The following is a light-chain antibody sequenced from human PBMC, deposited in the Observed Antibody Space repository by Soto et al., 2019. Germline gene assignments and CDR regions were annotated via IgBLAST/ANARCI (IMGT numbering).Light chain of an antibody. Sequence: QSALTQPPSASGSPGQSVTISCTGTSSDVGGYNYVSWYQQHPGKAPKLMVYEVNKRPSGVPDRFSGSKSGNTASLTVSGLQAEDEADYYCTSYAGSETVVFGGGTKLTVL. CDR1: SSDVGGYNY. CDR2: EVN. J-gene: IGLJ3*02. V-gene: IGLV2-8*01. CDR3: TSYAGSETVV.